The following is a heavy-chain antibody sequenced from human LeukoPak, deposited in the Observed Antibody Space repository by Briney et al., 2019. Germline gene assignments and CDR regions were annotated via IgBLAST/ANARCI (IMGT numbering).Heavy chain of an antibody. CDR2: ISGSGGST. J-gene: IGHJ4*02. CDR3: AKTGDSSGFYYGVDY. V-gene: IGHV3-23*01. Sequence: GGSLRLSCVASGFTFSSYAMTWVRQAPGKGLEWVSAISGSGGSTYYADSVKGRFTISRDNSKDTLYVQMNSLRAEDTAVYYCAKTGDSSGFYYGVDYWGQGTLVTVSS. CDR1: GFTFSSYA. D-gene: IGHD3-22*01.